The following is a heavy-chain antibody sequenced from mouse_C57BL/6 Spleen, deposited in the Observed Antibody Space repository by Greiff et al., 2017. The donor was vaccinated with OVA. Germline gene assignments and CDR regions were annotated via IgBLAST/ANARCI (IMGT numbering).Heavy chain of an antibody. CDR3: AREITGRMDY. CDR1: GYSITSGYD. D-gene: IGHD4-1*01. Sequence: EVQGVESGPGMVKPSQSLSLTCTVTGYSITSGYDWHWIRHFPGNKLEWMGYISYSGSTNYNPSLKSRISITHDTSKNHFFLKLNSVTTEDTATYYCAREITGRMDYWGQGTSVTVSS. J-gene: IGHJ4*01. V-gene: IGHV3-1*01. CDR2: ISYSGST.